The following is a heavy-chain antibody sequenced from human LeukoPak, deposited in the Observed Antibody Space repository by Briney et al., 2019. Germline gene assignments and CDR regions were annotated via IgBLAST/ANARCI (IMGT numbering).Heavy chain of an antibody. CDR1: GFTFSSYA. CDR3: AKSPRWRIGYYFDY. CDR2: ISGSGGST. D-gene: IGHD5-24*01. Sequence: GGSLRLSCAASGFTFSSYAMSWVRQAPGKGLEWVSAISGSGGSTYYADSVKGRFTISRDSSKNTLYLQMNSLRAEDTAVYYCAKSPRWRIGYYFDYWGQGTLVTVSS. J-gene: IGHJ4*02. V-gene: IGHV3-23*01.